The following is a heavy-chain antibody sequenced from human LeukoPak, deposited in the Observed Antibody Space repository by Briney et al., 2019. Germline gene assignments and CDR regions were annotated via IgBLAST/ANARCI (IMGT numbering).Heavy chain of an antibody. J-gene: IGHJ5*02. CDR2: IIPIFGTA. CDR3: ASAPRYSSSWPNNWFDP. D-gene: IGHD6-13*01. V-gene: IGHV1-69*13. Sequence: SVKVSCKASGGTFSSYAISWVRQAPGQGLEWMGGIIPIFGTANYAQKFQGRVTITADESTSTAYMELSSLRSEDAAVYFCASAPRYSSSWPNNWFDPWGQGTLVTVSS. CDR1: GGTFSSYA.